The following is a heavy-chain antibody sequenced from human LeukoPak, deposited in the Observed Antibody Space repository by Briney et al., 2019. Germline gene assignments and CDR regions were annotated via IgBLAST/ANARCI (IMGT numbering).Heavy chain of an antibody. CDR2: IYYSGST. CDR1: GGSISSYY. J-gene: IGHJ3*02. V-gene: IGHV4-59*08. CDR3: ARLVYEDAFDI. Sequence: SEILSLTCTVSGGSISSYYWSWIGQPPGKGLEWIGYIYYSGSTNYNPSLKSRVTISVDTSKNQFSLKLSSVTAADTAVYYCARLVYEDAFDIWGQGTMVTVSS. D-gene: IGHD5/OR15-5a*01.